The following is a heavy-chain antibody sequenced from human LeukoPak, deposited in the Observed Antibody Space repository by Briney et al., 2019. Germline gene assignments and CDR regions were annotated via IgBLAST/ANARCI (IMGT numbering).Heavy chain of an antibody. V-gene: IGHV3-74*01. CDR1: GFTFSSYW. CDR3: AKDHIREYYYDSSGYFDY. Sequence: PGGSLRLSCAASGFTFSSYWMHWVRQAPGKGLVWVSRVNSDESRTDYADSVKGRFTISRDNAKNPLYLQMNSLRAEDTAVYYCAKDHIREYYYDSSGYFDYWGQGTLVTVSS. J-gene: IGHJ4*02. CDR2: VNSDESRT. D-gene: IGHD3-22*01.